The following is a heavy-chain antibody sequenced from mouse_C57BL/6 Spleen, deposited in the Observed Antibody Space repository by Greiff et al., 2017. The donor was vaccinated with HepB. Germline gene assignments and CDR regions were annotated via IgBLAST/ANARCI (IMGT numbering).Heavy chain of an antibody. CDR3: ARSKIYYDYDWYFDV. CDR1: GYAFSSSW. Sequence: QVQLKQSGPELVKPGASVKISCKASGYAFSSSWMNWVKQRPGKGLEWIGRIYPGDGDTNYNGKFKGKATLTADKSSSTAYMQLSSLTSEDSAVYFCARSKIYYDYDWYFDVWGTGTTVTVSS. V-gene: IGHV1-82*01. D-gene: IGHD2-4*01. CDR2: IYPGDGDT. J-gene: IGHJ1*03.